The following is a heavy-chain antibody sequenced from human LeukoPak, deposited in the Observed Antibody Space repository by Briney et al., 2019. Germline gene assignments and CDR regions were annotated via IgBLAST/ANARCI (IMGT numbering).Heavy chain of an antibody. CDR2: TIVYNGNT. CDR1: GYTFTNYG. V-gene: IGHV1-18*01. J-gene: IGHJ6*03. CDR3: ARVVVVVSGAPGSYYTDV. Sequence: ASVKVSCKTSGYTFTNYGITWVRQVPGQGPEWMGWTIVYNGNTKYVQKFQGRVTMTTDTSTNTAYMELRSLRSDDTAVYYCARVVVVVSGAPGSYYTDVWGKGTTVAVSS. D-gene: IGHD2-2*01.